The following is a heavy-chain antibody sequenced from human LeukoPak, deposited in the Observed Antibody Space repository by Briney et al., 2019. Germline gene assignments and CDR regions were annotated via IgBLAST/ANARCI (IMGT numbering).Heavy chain of an antibody. J-gene: IGHJ6*03. D-gene: IGHD1-14*01. CDR2: IIPIFGTA. V-gene: IGHV1-69*13. CDR3: ARDLVDYRMGNYYYYMDV. CDR1: GGTFSSYA. Sequence: SVKVSCKASGGTFSSYAISWVRQAPGQGLEWMGGIIPIFGTANYAQKFQGRVTITADESTSTAYMELSSLRSEDTAVYYCARDLVDYRMGNYYYYMDVWGKGTTVTVSS.